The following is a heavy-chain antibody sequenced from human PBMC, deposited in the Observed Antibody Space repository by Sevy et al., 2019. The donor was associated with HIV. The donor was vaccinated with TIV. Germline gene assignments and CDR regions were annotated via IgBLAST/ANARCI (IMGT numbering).Heavy chain of an antibody. D-gene: IGHD4-17*01. CDR2: IWYDGNNQ. CDR1: GFAFSDYG. J-gene: IGHJ4*02. V-gene: IGHV3-33*01. Sequence: GGSLRLSGVASGFAFSDYGMHWVRQAPGKGLEWVAVIWYDGNNQHYADSVRGRFTISRDNSKNTLYLQLSSLRAEDTAVYYCARDPRIFGDYLLTYFDYWGQGVLVTVSS. CDR3: ARDPRIFGDYLLTYFDY.